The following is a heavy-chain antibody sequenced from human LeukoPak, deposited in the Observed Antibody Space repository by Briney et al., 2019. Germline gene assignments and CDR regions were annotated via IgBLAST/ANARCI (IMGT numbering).Heavy chain of an antibody. D-gene: IGHD4-17*01. J-gene: IGHJ4*02. CDR2: ISYDGSNK. Sequence: GGSLRLSCAASGFTFSSYGMHWVRQAPGKGLEWVAIISYDGSNKYYADSVKGRFTISRDNSKNTLYLQMNSLRAEDTAVYYCARALAQGKRLGLTLTVTMPAASGYWGQGTLVTVSS. CDR1: GFTFSSYG. V-gene: IGHV3-30*03. CDR3: ARALAQGKRLGLTLTVTMPAASGY.